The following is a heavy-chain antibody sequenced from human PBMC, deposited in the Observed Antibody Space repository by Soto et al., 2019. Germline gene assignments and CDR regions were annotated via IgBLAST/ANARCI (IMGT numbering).Heavy chain of an antibody. CDR2: ISSSSSYI. CDR1: GFTFSSYS. CDR3: ARKYYDSSGPFDY. J-gene: IGHJ4*02. D-gene: IGHD3-22*01. Sequence: GGSLRLSCAASGFTFSSYSMNWVRQAPGKGLEWVSSISSSSSYIYHADSVKGRFTISRDNAKNSLYVQMNSLRAEDTAVYYCARKYYDSSGPFDYWGQGTLVTVSS. V-gene: IGHV3-21*01.